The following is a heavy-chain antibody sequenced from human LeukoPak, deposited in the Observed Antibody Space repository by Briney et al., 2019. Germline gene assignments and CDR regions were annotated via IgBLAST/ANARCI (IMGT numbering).Heavy chain of an antibody. V-gene: IGHV3-74*03. CDR1: GFTFRSYW. CDR2: INGDGGTT. CDR3: ARSNNYRFDY. J-gene: IGHJ4*02. Sequence: QPGGSLRLSCAASGFTFRSYWMHWVRQAPGKGLVWVSHINGDGGTTTYADSVKGRFTISRDNAKNTLYLQMNSLRAEDTAVFYCARSNNYRFDYWGQGTLVTVSS. D-gene: IGHD5-24*01.